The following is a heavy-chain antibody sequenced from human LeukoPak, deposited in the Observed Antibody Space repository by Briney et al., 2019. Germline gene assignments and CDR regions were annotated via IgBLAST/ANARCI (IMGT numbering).Heavy chain of an antibody. CDR3: ARVRGSITMVRGVVDNWFDP. V-gene: IGHV4-4*02. CDR2: IYHSGST. CDR1: GGSISSSNW. D-gene: IGHD3-10*01. J-gene: IGHJ5*02. Sequence: SETLSLTCAVSGGSISSSNWWSWVRQPPGKGLEWIGEIYHSGSTNYNPSLKNRVTISVDKSKNQFSLKLSSVTAADTAVYYCARVRGSITMVRGVVDNWFDPWGQGTLVTVSS.